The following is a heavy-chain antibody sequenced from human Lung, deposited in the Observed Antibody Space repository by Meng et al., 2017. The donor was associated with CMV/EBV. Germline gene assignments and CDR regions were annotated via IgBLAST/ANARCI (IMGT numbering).Heavy chain of an antibody. V-gene: IGHV1-2*06. J-gene: IGHJ4*02. Sequence: KASGYTFTGYYLHWVRQAPGQGLEWMGRINPKSGGAKYARKFEGRVTLTSDTAISTVYMELSRLRSDDTAMYYCVVYGYGDYNYVDVWGQGTLVTVSS. CDR3: VVYGYGDYNYVDV. D-gene: IGHD4-17*01. CDR1: GYTFTGYY. CDR2: INPKSGGA.